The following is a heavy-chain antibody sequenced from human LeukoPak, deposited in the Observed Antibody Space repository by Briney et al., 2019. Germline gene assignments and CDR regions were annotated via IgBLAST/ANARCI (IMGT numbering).Heavy chain of an antibody. Sequence: SETLSLTCTVSGDSVRSSTYYWGWIRQPPGKGLEYIGSIHNSVSTYYNPSLKILFTISVDTSKNQFSLRLTSVTAADTAVYYCASLKTGGLFDYWGQGTLVPVSS. CDR3: ASLKTGGLFDY. V-gene: IGHV4-39*01. CDR1: GDSVRSSTYY. CDR2: IHNSVST. D-gene: IGHD2-8*02. J-gene: IGHJ4*02.